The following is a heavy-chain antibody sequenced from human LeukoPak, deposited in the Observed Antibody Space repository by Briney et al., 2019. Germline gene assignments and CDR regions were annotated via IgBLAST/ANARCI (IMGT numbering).Heavy chain of an antibody. CDR2: YDPEDGET. J-gene: IGHJ4*02. CDR3: ATDLSGYSNGYALDS. V-gene: IGHV1-24*01. D-gene: IGHD5-18*01. Sequence: RASVKVSCKVSGHMLAELPMSWVRQAPGKGLERMRGYDPEDGETMYPQRFQGRVTMTEDTSTDIAYMELTSLTSEDTAVYCATDLSGYSNGYALDSWGQGTLVTVSS. CDR1: GHMLAELP.